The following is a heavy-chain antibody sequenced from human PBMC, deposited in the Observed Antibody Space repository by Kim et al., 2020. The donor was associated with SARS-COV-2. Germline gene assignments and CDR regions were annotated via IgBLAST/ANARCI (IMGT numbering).Heavy chain of an antibody. J-gene: IGHJ4*02. Sequence: KKYANTVKGRFPISRDDSKRTLYLQMNSLRPDDTAVYYCARGLTSPLDYWGQGTLVTVSS. D-gene: IGHD2-2*01. CDR2: K. V-gene: IGHV3-30*03. CDR3: ARGLTSPLDY.